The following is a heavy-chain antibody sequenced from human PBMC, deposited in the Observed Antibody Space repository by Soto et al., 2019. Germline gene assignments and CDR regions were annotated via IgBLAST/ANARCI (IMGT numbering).Heavy chain of an antibody. Sequence: ASVKVSCKASGYTFTSYYMHWVRQAPGQGLEWMGIINPSGGSTSYAQKFQGRVTMTRDTSTSTVYMELSSLRSEDTAVYYCARGWGGSRIYYYYYGMDVWGQGTTVTVS. CDR3: ARGWGGSRIYYYYYGMDV. CDR1: GYTFTSYY. CDR2: INPSGGST. J-gene: IGHJ6*02. V-gene: IGHV1-46*01. D-gene: IGHD3-10*01.